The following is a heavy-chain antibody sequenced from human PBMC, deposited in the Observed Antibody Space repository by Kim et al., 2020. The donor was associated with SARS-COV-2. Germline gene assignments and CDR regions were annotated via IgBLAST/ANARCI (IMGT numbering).Heavy chain of an antibody. Sequence: GGSLRLSCAASGFTFSSYSMNWVRQAPGKGLEWVSYISSSSSTIYYADSVKGRFTISRDNAKNSLYLQMNSLRDEYTAVYYCARTSKLRAAHREAFDIWGQGTMVTVSS. CDR1: GFTFSSYS. J-gene: IGHJ3*02. D-gene: IGHD2-2*01. V-gene: IGHV3-48*02. CDR3: ARTSKLRAAHREAFDI. CDR2: ISSSSSTI.